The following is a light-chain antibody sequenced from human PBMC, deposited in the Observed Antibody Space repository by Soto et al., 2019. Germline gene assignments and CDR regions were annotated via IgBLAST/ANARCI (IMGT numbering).Light chain of an antibody. CDR1: SSNIGSNT. CDR3: AAWDDRLDVYV. J-gene: IGLJ1*01. Sequence: SVLTQPPSASGNHGQIVAVSCSGNSSNIGSNTVTWYQQLPGTAPKLLIYSTSQRSSGVPGRSSGSKSGASASLSISGLQSEDEVDYYCAAWDDRLDVYVFGTGTKVTVL. V-gene: IGLV1-44*01. CDR2: STS.